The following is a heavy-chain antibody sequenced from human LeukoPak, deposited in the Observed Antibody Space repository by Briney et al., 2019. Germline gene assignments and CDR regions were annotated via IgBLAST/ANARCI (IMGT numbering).Heavy chain of an antibody. V-gene: IGHV1-18*01. CDR3: ATGGDYVGLFDY. CDR1: GYTFSSYG. J-gene: IGHJ4*02. Sequence: GASVKVSCKASGYTFSSYGITWVRQAPGQGLEWMGWISAYNGNTNYAQKLQGRVTMTRDTSTSTVYMELSSLRSEDTAVYYCATGGDYVGLFDYWGQGTLVTVSS. CDR2: ISAYNGNT. D-gene: IGHD4-23*01.